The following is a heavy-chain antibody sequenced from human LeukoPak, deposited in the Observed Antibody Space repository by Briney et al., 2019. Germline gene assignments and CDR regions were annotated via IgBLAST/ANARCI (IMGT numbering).Heavy chain of an antibody. CDR3: ARVPSLWTLFYMDV. Sequence: GASVKVSCKASGGTFSSYTINWVRQAPGQGLEWMGGFIPVFGTANYAQKFQGRVTITADESTRTGYMELSSLGYEDTAVYYCARVPSLWTLFYMDVWGKGTTVIVSS. J-gene: IGHJ6*03. D-gene: IGHD3/OR15-3a*01. V-gene: IGHV1-69*01. CDR1: GGTFSSYT. CDR2: FIPVFGTA.